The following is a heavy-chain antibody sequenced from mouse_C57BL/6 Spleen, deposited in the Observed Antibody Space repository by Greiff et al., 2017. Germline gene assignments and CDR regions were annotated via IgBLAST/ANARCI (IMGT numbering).Heavy chain of an antibody. Sequence: VQLQQSGPELVKPGASVKISCKASGYSFTGYYMNWVKQSPEKSLEWIGEINPSTGGTTYNQKFKAKATLTVDKSSSTAYMQLKSLTSEDSAVYYCARGGYYGRYCDVWGTGTTVTVSS. CDR1: GYSFTGYY. CDR3: ARGGYYGRYCDV. CDR2: INPSTGGT. D-gene: IGHD1-1*02. V-gene: IGHV1-42*01. J-gene: IGHJ1*03.